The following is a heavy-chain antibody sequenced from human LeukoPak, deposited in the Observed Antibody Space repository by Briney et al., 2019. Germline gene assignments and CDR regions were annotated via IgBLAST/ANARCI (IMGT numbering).Heavy chain of an antibody. CDR2: IRYDGTNK. V-gene: IGHV3-30*02. D-gene: IGHD6-13*01. Sequence: GGSLRLSCAASGFTFSNFGMHWVRQAPGKGLQWVAFIRYDGTNKYYADSVKGRFSISRDISKNTLSLQMISLRAEDTAIYYCAKDYSSSWYYFDYWGQGTLVTVSS. CDR3: AKDYSSSWYYFDY. CDR1: GFTFSNFG. J-gene: IGHJ4*02.